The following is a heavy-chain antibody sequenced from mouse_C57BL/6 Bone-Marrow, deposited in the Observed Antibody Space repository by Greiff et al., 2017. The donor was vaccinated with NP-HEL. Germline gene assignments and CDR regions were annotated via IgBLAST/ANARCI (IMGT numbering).Heavy chain of an antibody. CDR2: SRNKANDYTT. CDR3: ARDGGPIYAMDY. V-gene: IGHV7-1*01. D-gene: IGHD6-5*01. Sequence: EVKLVESGGGLVQSGRSLRLSCATSGFTFSDFYMEWVRQAPGKGLEWIAASRNKANDYTTEYSASVKGRFIVSRDTSQSILYLQMNALRAEDTAIYYCARDGGPIYAMDYWGQGTSVTVSS. CDR1: GFTFSDFY. J-gene: IGHJ4*01.